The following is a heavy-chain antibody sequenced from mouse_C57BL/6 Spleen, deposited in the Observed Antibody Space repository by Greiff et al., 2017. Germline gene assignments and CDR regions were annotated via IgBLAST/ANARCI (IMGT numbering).Heavy chain of an antibody. CDR1: GYTFTSYG. J-gene: IGHJ2*01. CDR2: IYPRSGNT. CDR3: ARYYYGSSVDY. V-gene: IGHV1-81*01. Sequence: VQVVESGAELARPGASVKLSCKASGYTFTSYGISWVKQRTGQGLEWIGEIYPRSGNTYYNEKFKGKATLTADKSSSTAYMELRSLTSEDSAVYFCARYYYGSSVDYWGQGTTLTVSS. D-gene: IGHD1-1*01.